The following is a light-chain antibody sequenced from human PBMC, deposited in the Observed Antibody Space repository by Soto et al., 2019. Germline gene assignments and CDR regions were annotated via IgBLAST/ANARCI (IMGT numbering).Light chain of an antibody. CDR1: QSVSSN. CDR3: QQYGRSPGT. CDR2: GAS. J-gene: IGKJ1*01. Sequence: EIVMTQSPATLSVSPGERATFSCRASQSVSSNLAWYQQKPGQAPRLLIYGASSRATGIPDRFSGSGSGTDFTLTISRLEPEDFAVYFCQQYGRSPGTFGQGTKVDIK. V-gene: IGKV3-20*01.